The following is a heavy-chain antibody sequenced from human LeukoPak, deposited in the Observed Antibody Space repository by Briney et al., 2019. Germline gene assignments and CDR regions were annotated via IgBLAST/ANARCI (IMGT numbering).Heavy chain of an antibody. CDR3: ARYQPTHRGGYYYGMDV. D-gene: IGHD2-2*01. CDR2: IYHSGST. V-gene: IGHV4-30-2*01. CDR1: GGSISSGGYS. Sequence: SQTLSLTCAVSGGSISSGGYSWSWIRQPPGTGLEWIGYIYHSGSTYYNPSLKSRVTISVDRSKNQFSLKLSSVTAADTAVYYCARYQPTHRGGYYYGMDVWGKGTTVTVSS. J-gene: IGHJ6*04.